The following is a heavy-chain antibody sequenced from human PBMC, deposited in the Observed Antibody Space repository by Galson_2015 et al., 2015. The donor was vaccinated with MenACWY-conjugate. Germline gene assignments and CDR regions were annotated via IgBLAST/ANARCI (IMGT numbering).Heavy chain of an antibody. V-gene: IGHV4-59*12. CDR2: IYYSGST. CDR1: GGSISSSY. Sequence: SETLSLTCTVSGGSISSSYWSWIRQPPGKGLEWIGYIYYSGSTNYNPSLKSRVTISVDTSKNQFSLKLSSVTAVDTAVYYCARDDTRRGYYYGMDVWGQGTTVTVSS. J-gene: IGHJ6*02. CDR3: ARDDTRRGYYYGMDV.